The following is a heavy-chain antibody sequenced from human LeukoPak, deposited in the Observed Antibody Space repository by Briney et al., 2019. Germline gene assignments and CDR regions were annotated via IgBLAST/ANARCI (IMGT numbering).Heavy chain of an antibody. CDR1: GFTFSSYS. Sequence: GGSLRLSCAASGFTFSSYSMNWVRQAPGKGLEWVSSISSSSSYIYYADSVKGRFTISRDNAKNSLYLQMNSLRAEDTAVYYCAKDCTFLVYYFDYWGQGTLVTVSS. CDR3: AKDCTFLVYYFDY. J-gene: IGHJ4*02. D-gene: IGHD3-16*01. CDR2: ISSSSSYI. V-gene: IGHV3-21*04.